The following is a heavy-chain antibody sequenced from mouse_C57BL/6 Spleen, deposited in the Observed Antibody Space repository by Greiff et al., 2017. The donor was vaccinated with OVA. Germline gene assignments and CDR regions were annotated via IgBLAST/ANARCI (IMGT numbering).Heavy chain of an antibody. CDR2: IDPSDSYT. CDR1: GYTFTSYW. V-gene: IGHV1-69*01. J-gene: IGHJ4*01. CDR3: AKSSGYEDAMDY. Sequence: VQLQQSGAELVMPGASVKLSCKASGYTFTSYWMHWVKQRPGQGLEWIGEIDPSDSYTNYNQKFKGKSTLTVDKSSSTAYMQLSSLTSEDSAVYYCAKSSGYEDAMDYWGQGTSVTVSS. D-gene: IGHD3-2*02.